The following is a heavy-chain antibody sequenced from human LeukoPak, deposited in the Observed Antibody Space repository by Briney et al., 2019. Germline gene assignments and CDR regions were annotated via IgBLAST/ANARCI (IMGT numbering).Heavy chain of an antibody. D-gene: IGHD3-10*01. V-gene: IGHV1-8*01. Sequence: ASVKVSCKASGYTFTSYDINWVRQATGQGLEWMGWMNPNSGNTGYAQKFQGRVTMTRDTSISTAYMELSRLRSDDTAVYYCARGSVLLWFGDLDYWGQGTLVTVSS. J-gene: IGHJ4*02. CDR1: GYTFTSYD. CDR2: MNPNSGNT. CDR3: ARGSVLLWFGDLDY.